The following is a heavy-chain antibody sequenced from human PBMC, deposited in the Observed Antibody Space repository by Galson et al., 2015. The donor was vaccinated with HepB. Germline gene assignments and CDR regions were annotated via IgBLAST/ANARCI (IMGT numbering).Heavy chain of an antibody. Sequence: SLRLSCAASGFPFSNYGMNWVRQTPGKGLEWVSTLSGSGADAWYADSVKGRFTISRDNSKNTLYLQMSSLRAEDTALYFCAKTREGWFGETDYWGQGTLVTVSS. CDR2: LSGSGADA. J-gene: IGHJ4*02. CDR3: AKTREGWFGETDY. D-gene: IGHD3-10*01. CDR1: GFPFSNYG. V-gene: IGHV3-23*01.